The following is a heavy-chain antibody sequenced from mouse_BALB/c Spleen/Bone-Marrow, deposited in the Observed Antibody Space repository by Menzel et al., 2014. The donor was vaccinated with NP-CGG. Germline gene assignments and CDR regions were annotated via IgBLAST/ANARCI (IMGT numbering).Heavy chain of an antibody. D-gene: IGHD2-14*01. CDR3: ASYRYAWYFDV. CDR1: GFNFKDTY. CDR2: IDPANGNT. V-gene: IGHV14-3*02. Sequence: VQLKDSGAELVKPGASVKLSCTASGFNFKDTYLHWVKRRPEQGLEWIGRIDPANGNTKYDPKFQGKATITADTSSNTAYLQLCSLTSEDTASDYCASYRYAWYFDVWGAGTTVTVSS. J-gene: IGHJ1*01.